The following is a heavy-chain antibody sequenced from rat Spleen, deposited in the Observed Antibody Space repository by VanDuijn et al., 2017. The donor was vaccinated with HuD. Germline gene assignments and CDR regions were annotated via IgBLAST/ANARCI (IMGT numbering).Heavy chain of an antibody. Sequence: EVQLVESGGGLVQPGRSMKLSCAASGFTFSNYDMAWVRQAATKGLEWVASISYDGSSTYYRDSVKGRFTISMDNAKSTLYLQMDSLRSEDTATYYCTSHGARVSRFAYWGQGTLVTVSS. J-gene: IGHJ3*01. V-gene: IGHV5-20*01. CDR1: GFTFSNYD. D-gene: IGHD1-4*01. CDR2: ISYDGSST. CDR3: TSHGARVSRFAY.